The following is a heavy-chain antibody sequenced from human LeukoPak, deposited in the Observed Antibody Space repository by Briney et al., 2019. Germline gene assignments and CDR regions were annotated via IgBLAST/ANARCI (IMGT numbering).Heavy chain of an antibody. J-gene: IGHJ3*02. Sequence: SETLSLTCSVSGGSLSTYYWTWTRQPPGKGLEWIGFIHQSGSTEYNPSLKSRVTMSLDTSRNQFSLKMSTVTAADTAVYYCARPVVPAAKGAFDIWGQGTMVTVSS. V-gene: IGHV4-59*12. CDR1: GGSLSTYY. D-gene: IGHD2-2*01. CDR2: IHQSGST. CDR3: ARPVVPAAKGAFDI.